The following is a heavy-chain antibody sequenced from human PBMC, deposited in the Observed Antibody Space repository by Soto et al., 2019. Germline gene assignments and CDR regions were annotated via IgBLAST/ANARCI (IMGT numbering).Heavy chain of an antibody. D-gene: IGHD6-19*01. CDR3: ARIGGWYDIDF. CDR1: GGSVSSGSFH. V-gene: IGHV4-61*01. J-gene: IGHJ4*02. CDR2: IFYNGTA. Sequence: VQLQQSGPGLVKPSETLSLTCSVSGGSVSSGSFHWSWIRESPGKGLEFIGSIFYNGTANYSPSLKNRVTISIDTSQSQFSLKLVSVAAADTAVYYRARIGGWYDIDFWGQGNLVTVSS.